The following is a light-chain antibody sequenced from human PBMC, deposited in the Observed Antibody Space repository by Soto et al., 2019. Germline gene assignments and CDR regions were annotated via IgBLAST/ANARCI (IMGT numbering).Light chain of an antibody. CDR2: ETS. CDR1: QSVSRF. CDR3: QQRSTWPLT. Sequence: EIVLTQSPVTLSLSPGERVTLSCRASQSVSRFLAWYQQKPGQAPRLLIYETSNRATGIPARFSGSGSGTDFTLTISSLEPEDFAIYYCQQRSTWPLTFGGGTKVEIK. V-gene: IGKV3-11*01. J-gene: IGKJ4*01.